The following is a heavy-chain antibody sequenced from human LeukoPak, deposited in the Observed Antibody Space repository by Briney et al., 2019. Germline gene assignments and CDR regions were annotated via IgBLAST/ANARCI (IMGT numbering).Heavy chain of an antibody. Sequence: PSETLSLTCDVSGGSFSGYYWSWIRQPPGKGLEWIGEISHSGTTNYNPSLKSRVSMSVGASSTQFSLIMTSVTAADTAVYYCATSGWNGGGGFDPRGQGTLVIVSS. J-gene: IGHJ5*02. V-gene: IGHV4-34*01. CDR2: ISHSGTT. CDR3: ATSGWNGGGGFDP. CDR1: GGSFSGYY. D-gene: IGHD3-16*01.